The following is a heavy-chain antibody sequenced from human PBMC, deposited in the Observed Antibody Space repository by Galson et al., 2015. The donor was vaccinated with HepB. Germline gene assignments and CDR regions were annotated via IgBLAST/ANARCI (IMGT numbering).Heavy chain of an antibody. V-gene: IGHV5-51*03. Sequence: QSGAEVKKPGESLKISCKGSGYSFTSYWIGWVRQMPGKGLEWMGIIYPGDSDTRYSPSFQGQVTISADKSISTAYLQWSSLKASDTAMYYCARLSGCSSTSCHYYYYYYMDVWGKGTTVTVSS. D-gene: IGHD2-2*01. CDR2: IYPGDSDT. J-gene: IGHJ6*03. CDR3: ARLSGCSSTSCHYYYYYYMDV. CDR1: GYSFTSYW.